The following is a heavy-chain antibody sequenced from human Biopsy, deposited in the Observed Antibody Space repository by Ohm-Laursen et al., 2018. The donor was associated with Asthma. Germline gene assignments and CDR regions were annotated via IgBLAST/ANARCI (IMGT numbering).Heavy chain of an antibody. D-gene: IGHD3-3*01. CDR1: GYTFISYA. V-gene: IGHV1-3*01. Sequence: AASVKVSCNASGYTFISYAIHWVRQAPGQRLEWMGWINAGNGNTKYSQKFQGRVTITRDTSAGTAYMELSSLRSDDTAVIYWARTFYVFLPGWAKDAFAIWGQGKMVTASS. J-gene: IGHJ3*02. CDR2: INAGNGNT. CDR3: ARTFYVFLPGWAKDAFAI.